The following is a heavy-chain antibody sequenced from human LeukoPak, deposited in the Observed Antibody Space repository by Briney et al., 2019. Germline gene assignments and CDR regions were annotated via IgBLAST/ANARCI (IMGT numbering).Heavy chain of an antibody. CDR2: IDPSDSYT. J-gene: IGHJ4*02. CDR3: ARHGTMARGAIGGY. CDR1: GYSFTSYW. D-gene: IGHD3-10*01. Sequence: GESLKISCKGSGYSFTSYWISWVRQMPGKGLEWMGRIDPSDSYTSYSPSFQGHVTISADKSISTAYLQWSSLKASGTAVYYCARHGTMARGAIGGYWGQGTLVTVSS. V-gene: IGHV5-10-1*01.